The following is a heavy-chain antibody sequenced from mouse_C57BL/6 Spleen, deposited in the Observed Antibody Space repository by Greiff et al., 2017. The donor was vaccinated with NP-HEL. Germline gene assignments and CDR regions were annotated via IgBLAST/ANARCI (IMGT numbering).Heavy chain of an antibody. D-gene: IGHD2-1*01. CDR2: IWTGGGT. CDR1: GFSLTSYA. V-gene: IGHV2-9-1*01. CDR3: ARNREGPYGNFDY. J-gene: IGHJ2*01. Sequence: VHLVESGPGLVAPSQSLSITCTVSGFSLTSYAISWVRQPPGKGLEWLGVIWTGGGTNYNSALKSRLSISKDNSKSQVFLKMNSLQTDDTARYYCARNREGPYGNFDYWGQGTTLTVSS.